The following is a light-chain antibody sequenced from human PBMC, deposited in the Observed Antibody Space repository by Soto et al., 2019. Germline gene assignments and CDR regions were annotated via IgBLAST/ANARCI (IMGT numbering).Light chain of an antibody. V-gene: IGLV1-47*01. J-gene: IGLJ3*02. CDR3: AAWDDSLSGWV. CDR2: RNN. Sequence: QSVLTQPPSASGTPGQRVTISCSGSSSNIGSHYVYWYQQLPGTAPKLVIYRNNQRPSGVPDRFSGSKSGTSASLAISGLRSEDEADYYCAAWDDSLSGWVFGGGTKLTVL. CDR1: SSNIGSHY.